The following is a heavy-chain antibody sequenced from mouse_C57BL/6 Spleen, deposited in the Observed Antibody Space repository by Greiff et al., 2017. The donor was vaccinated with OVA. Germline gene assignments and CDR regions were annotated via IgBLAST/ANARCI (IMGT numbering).Heavy chain of an antibody. D-gene: IGHD1-1*01. CDR2: IDPSDSET. Sequence: QVQLQQPGAELVRPGSSVKLSCKASGYTFTSYWMHWVKQRPIQGLEWIGNIDPSDSETHYNQKFKDKATLTVDKSSSTAYMQLSSLTSEDSAVYYCARFTTVVAAEYWGQGTTLTVSS. V-gene: IGHV1-52*01. J-gene: IGHJ2*01. CDR3: ARFTTVVAAEY. CDR1: GYTFTSYW.